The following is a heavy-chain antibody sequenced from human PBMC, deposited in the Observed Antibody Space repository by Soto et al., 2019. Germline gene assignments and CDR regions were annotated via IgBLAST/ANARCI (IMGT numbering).Heavy chain of an antibody. D-gene: IGHD1-1*01. CDR2: IKSKANGGTT. J-gene: IGHJ5*02. CDR1: DLTFINAW. Sequence: EVHLVESGGGLVKPGGSLTLSCATSDLTFINAWMNWVRQTPGRGLEWVGRIKSKANGGTTDYAAPVKGRFTISRDDSKDTLYLQMDSLKIEDTGVYYCTDSVQASGWFDPWGQGTLVTVSS. V-gene: IGHV3-15*07. CDR3: TDSVQASGWFDP.